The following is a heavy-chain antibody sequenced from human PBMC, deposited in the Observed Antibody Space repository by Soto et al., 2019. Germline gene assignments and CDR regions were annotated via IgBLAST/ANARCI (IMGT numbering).Heavy chain of an antibody. CDR3: AKGETGTTGNYYYYMDV. CDR2: ISGFGAYT. V-gene: IGHV3-23*01. J-gene: IGHJ6*03. CDR1: GFTFSSYA. Sequence: EVQLLESGGGLVQPGGSLRLSCAASGFTFSSYAMSWVRQAPGQGLEWVSAISGFGAYTYYADSVEGRFTISRDNSKNTLHPQMDSLRAEDTAVYYCAKGETGTTGNYYYYMDVWGKGTTVTVSS. D-gene: IGHD1-1*01.